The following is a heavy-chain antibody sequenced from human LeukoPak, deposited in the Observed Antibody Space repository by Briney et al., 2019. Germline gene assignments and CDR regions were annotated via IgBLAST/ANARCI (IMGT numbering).Heavy chain of an antibody. D-gene: IGHD2-2*02. V-gene: IGHV4-39*01. CDR2: IYYSGST. CDR1: GGSISSSSYY. J-gene: IGHJ4*02. Sequence: NASETLSLTCTVSGGSISSSSYYWGWIRQPRGKGLEWIGSIYYSGSTYYNPSLKSRVTISVDTSKNQFSLKLSSVTAADTAVYYCARKAEDVVVPAAIGDYWGQGTLVTVSS. CDR3: ARKAEDVVVPAAIGDY.